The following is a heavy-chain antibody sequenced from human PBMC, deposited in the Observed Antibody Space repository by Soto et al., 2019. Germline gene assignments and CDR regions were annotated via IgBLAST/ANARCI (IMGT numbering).Heavy chain of an antibody. J-gene: IGHJ4*02. D-gene: IGHD2-21*01. V-gene: IGHV3-23*01. CDR1: GFTFSSYA. CDR3: VSLVSTVN. CDR2: ISYRGGSA. Sequence: LSCAASGFTFSSYAMSWVRQAPGKGLEWVSAISYRGGSAFYVDSVKGRFTISRDNAKNSMYLQMNNLRTEDTALYYCVSLVSTVNWGQGTLVTVSS.